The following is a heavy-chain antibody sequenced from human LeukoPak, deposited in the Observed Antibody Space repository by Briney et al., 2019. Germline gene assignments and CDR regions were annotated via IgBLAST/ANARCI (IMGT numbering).Heavy chain of an antibody. CDR3: AKKSYNSGFYYFDY. CDR2: IWYDGSNK. J-gene: IGHJ4*02. D-gene: IGHD6-19*01. Sequence: GRSLRLSCAASGFTFSSYGMHWVRQASGKGLEWVAVIWYDGSNKYYADSVKGRFTISRDNSKNTLYLQMNSLRADDTAVYYCAKKSYNSGFYYFDYWGQGTLVTVSS. V-gene: IGHV3-33*06. CDR1: GFTFSSYG.